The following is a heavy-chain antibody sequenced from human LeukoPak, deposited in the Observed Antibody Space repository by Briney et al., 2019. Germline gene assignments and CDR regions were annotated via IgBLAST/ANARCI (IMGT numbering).Heavy chain of an antibody. CDR1: GFTFTSYN. CDR3: ARDPYSGNYGAYYYYYMDV. CDR2: ITSSSSYI. Sequence: GGSLRLSCAASGFTFTSYNMNWVRQAPGKGLEWVSSITSSSSYIYYADSVKGRFTISRDNAKNSLYLQMDSLRVEDTAEYYCARDPYSGNYGAYYYYYMDVWGKGATVTVSS. J-gene: IGHJ6*03. V-gene: IGHV3-21*06. D-gene: IGHD1-26*01.